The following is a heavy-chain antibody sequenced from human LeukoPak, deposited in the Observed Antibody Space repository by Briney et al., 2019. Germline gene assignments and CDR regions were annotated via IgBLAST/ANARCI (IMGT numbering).Heavy chain of an antibody. D-gene: IGHD4-17*01. CDR1: GFTFSSYW. CDR3: AREQLPYGDYAGYFDL. Sequence: GGSLRLSCAASGFTFSSYWMHWVRHAPGKGLVWVSRINSDGSSTSYADSVKGRFTISRDNAKNTLYLQMNSLRAEDTAVYYCAREQLPYGDYAGYFDLWGRGTLVTVSS. CDR2: INSDGSST. J-gene: IGHJ2*01. V-gene: IGHV3-74*01.